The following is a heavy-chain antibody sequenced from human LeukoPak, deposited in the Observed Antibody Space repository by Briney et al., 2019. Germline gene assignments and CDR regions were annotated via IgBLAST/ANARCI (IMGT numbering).Heavy chain of an antibody. J-gene: IGHJ4*02. V-gene: IGHV3-73*01. Sequence: PGGSLRLSCAASGFTFSSYEMNWVRQAPGKGLEWVGRIRSKVNSYATAYAESVKGRFTISRDDSKNTAHLQMNSLKTEDTAVYYCSSRYCSGGRCYFYWGQGTLVTVSS. D-gene: IGHD2-15*01. CDR1: GFTFSSYE. CDR2: IRSKVNSYAT. CDR3: SSRYCSGGRCYFY.